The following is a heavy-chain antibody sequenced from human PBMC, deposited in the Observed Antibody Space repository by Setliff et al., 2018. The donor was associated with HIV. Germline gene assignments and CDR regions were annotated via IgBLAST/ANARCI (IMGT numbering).Heavy chain of an antibody. Sequence: PSETLSLTCTVSGGSISSGDYYWSWIRQPPGKGLEWIGYIYYSGSTYYNPSLKSRVTISVDTSKNQFSLRLNSVTAADTAVYYCARGPPLAYWGQGTLVTVSS. V-gene: IGHV4-30-4*08. CDR1: GGSISSGDYY. CDR3: ARGPPLAY. CDR2: IYYSGST. J-gene: IGHJ4*02.